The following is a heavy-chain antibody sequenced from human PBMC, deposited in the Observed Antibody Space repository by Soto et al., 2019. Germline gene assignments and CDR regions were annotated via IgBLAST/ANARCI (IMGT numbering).Heavy chain of an antibody. Sequence: ASVKVSCKASGYTFTGYYMHWVRQAPGQGLEWMGWINPNSGGTNYAQKFQGRVTMTRDTSISTAYMELSRLRSDDTAVYYCARDSTVFTYYDFWSGSAYGMDVWGQGTTVTVYS. CDR1: GYTFTGYY. D-gene: IGHD3-3*01. J-gene: IGHJ6*02. CDR2: INPNSGGT. CDR3: ARDSTVFTYYDFWSGSAYGMDV. V-gene: IGHV1-2*02.